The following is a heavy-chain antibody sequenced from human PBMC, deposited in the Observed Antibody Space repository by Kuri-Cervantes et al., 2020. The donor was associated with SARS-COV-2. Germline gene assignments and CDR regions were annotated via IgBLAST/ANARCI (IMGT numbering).Heavy chain of an antibody. V-gene: IGHV1-2*02. Sequence: ASVKVSCKASGGTFSSYAISWVRQAPGQGLEWMGWINPNSGGTNYAQKFQGRVTMTRDTSISTAYMELSRLRSDDTAVYYCARGSTDYSNGGYYYYYMDVWGKGTTVTVSS. CDR1: GGTFSSYA. CDR2: INPNSGGT. CDR3: ARGSTDYSNGGYYYYYMDV. D-gene: IGHD4-11*01. J-gene: IGHJ6*03.